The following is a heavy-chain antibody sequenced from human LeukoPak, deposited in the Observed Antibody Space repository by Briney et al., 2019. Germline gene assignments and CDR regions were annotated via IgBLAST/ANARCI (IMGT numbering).Heavy chain of an antibody. J-gene: IGHJ3*02. D-gene: IGHD2-2*01. CDR1: GGSFSGYY. V-gene: IGHV4-34*01. CDR2: INHSGST. CDR3: ARGSVNYCSSTSCSGAFDI. Sequence: SETLSLTCAVYGGSFSGYYWSWIRQRPGKGLEWIGEINHSGSTNYNPSLKSRVTISVDTSKNQFSLKLSSVTAADTAVYYCARGSVNYCSSTSCSGAFDIWGQGTMVIVSS.